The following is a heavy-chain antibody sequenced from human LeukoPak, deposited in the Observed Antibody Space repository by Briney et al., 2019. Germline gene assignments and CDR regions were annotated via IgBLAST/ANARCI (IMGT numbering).Heavy chain of an antibody. CDR2: INHSGST. Sequence: SETLSLTCAVYGGSFSGYYWSWIRHPPGKGLEWIGEINHSGSTNYNPSLKSRVTISGDTSKNQFCLKLSSVTAADTAVYYCARGGVPGGLWFGVPWGQGTLVTVSS. J-gene: IGHJ5*02. CDR1: GGSFSGYY. D-gene: IGHD3-10*01. CDR3: ARGGVPGGLWFGVP. V-gene: IGHV4-34*01.